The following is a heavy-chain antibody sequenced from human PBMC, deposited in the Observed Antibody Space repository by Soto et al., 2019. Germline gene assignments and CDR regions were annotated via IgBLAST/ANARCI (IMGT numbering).Heavy chain of an antibody. Sequence: QVQPQQWGAGLLKPSETLSLTCAVYGESFSGYYWSWIRQPPGKGLEWIGEISHSGSTNYNPSLKSRVTISVDTSKNQFSLKLSSVTAADTAVYYCAGRTTVTTYYFDYWGQGTLVTVSS. V-gene: IGHV4-34*01. J-gene: IGHJ4*02. D-gene: IGHD4-17*01. CDR1: GESFSGYY. CDR2: ISHSGST. CDR3: AGRTTVTTYYFDY.